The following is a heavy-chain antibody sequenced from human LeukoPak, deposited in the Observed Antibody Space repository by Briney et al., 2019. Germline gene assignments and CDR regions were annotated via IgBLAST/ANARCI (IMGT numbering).Heavy chain of an antibody. V-gene: IGHV3-21*01. CDR3: ARGTHYGDYRIIDY. J-gene: IGHJ4*02. CDR1: GFTFSSYS. Sequence: GGSLRLSCAASGFTFSSYSMNWVRQALGKGLEWVSSISSSSSYIYYADSVKGRFTISRDNAKNSLYLQMNSLRAEDTAVYYCARGTHYGDYRIIDYWGQGTLVTVSS. D-gene: IGHD4-17*01. CDR2: ISSSSSYI.